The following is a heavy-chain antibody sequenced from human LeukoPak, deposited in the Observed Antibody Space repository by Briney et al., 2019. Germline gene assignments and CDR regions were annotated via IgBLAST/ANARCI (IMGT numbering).Heavy chain of an antibody. D-gene: IGHD3/OR15-3a*01. CDR1: GYDFTSHG. J-gene: IGHJ2*01. CDR2: ISPYNGDT. CDR3: ARVGLGIGWYSDL. V-gene: IGHV1-18*01. Sequence: ASVKVSCKASGYDFTSHGIFWVRLAPGQGLEWMGWISPYNGDTKYAQRFQGRVTMTTDRSTTTAYMELRSLRYDDTAVYYCARVGLGIGWYSDLWGRGTLVTASS.